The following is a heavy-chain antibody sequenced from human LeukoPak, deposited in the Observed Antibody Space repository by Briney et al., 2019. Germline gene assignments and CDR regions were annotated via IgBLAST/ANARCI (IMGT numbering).Heavy chain of an antibody. CDR3: ARRGRITMVRGVIWFDP. J-gene: IGHJ5*02. CDR1: GYTFTGYY. CDR2: MNPNSGNT. V-gene: IGHV1-8*02. Sequence: ASVKVSCKASGYTFTGYYMHWVRQAPGQGLEWMGWMNPNSGNTGYAQKFQGRVTMTRNTSISTAYMELSSLRSEDTAVYYCARRGRITMVRGVIWFDPWGQGTLVTVSS. D-gene: IGHD3-10*01.